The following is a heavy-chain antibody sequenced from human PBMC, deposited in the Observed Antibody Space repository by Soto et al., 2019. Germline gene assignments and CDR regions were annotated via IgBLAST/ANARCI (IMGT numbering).Heavy chain of an antibody. V-gene: IGHV1-18*01. Sequence: APVKVSCKASGYTFCSYHISSVRQAPGQGLEWMGWISAYNGNTNYAQKLQGRVTMTTDTSTSTAYMELRSLRSDDTAVYYCARDSPPFDPWGQGTLVTVSS. CDR2: ISAYNGNT. CDR3: ARDSPPFDP. J-gene: IGHJ5*02. CDR1: GYTFCSYH.